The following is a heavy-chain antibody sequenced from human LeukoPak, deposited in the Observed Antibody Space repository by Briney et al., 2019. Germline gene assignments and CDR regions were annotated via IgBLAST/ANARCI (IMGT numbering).Heavy chain of an antibody. CDR1: GGSISSYH. Sequence: SETLSLTCAVSGGSISSYHWSWIRQPPGKGLEWIGFFYYSGSTNYNPSLKSRVTISVDTSKNQFSLHLSSVTAADTAVYYCARVMGIAAAGARQSVWFDPWGQGTLVTVSS. D-gene: IGHD6-13*01. J-gene: IGHJ5*02. CDR3: ARVMGIAAAGARQSVWFDP. V-gene: IGHV4-59*01. CDR2: FYYSGST.